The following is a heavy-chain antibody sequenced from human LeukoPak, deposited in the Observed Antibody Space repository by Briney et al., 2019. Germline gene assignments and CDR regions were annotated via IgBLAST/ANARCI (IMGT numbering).Heavy chain of an antibody. CDR2: INHSGST. D-gene: IGHD2-2*01. CDR3: AREQDIVVVPAARYYYGTDV. V-gene: IGHV4-34*01. CDR1: GGSFSGYY. J-gene: IGHJ6*02. Sequence: SETLSLTCAVYGGSFSGYYWSWIRQPPGKGLEWIGEINHSGSTNYNPSLKSRVTISVDTSKNQFSLKLSSATAADTAVYYCAREQDIVVVPAARYYYGTDVWGQGTTVTVSS.